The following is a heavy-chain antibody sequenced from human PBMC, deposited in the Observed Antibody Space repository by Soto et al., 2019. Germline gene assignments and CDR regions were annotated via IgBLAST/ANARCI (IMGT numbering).Heavy chain of an antibody. CDR1: GGTFSSYA. CDR3: ASNPARVYAMGGYYYYGMAV. J-gene: IGHJ6*02. D-gene: IGHD2-8*01. Sequence: QVQLVQSGAEVKKPGSSVKVSCKASGGTFSSYAISWVRQAPGQGLEWMGGFIPIFGTANYAQKFQGRVTITSDESTSTGYMELGSLRTEDTAVHYCASNPARVYAMGGYYYYGMAVRGQGTTDTVSS. V-gene: IGHV1-69*01. CDR2: FIPIFGTA.